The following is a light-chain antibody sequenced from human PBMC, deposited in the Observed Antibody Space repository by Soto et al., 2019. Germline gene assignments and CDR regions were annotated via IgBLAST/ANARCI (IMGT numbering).Light chain of an antibody. CDR3: QQYNNWPPWT. V-gene: IGKV3-15*01. CDR2: GAS. CDR1: QSVSSN. Sequence: EIVMTQSPATLSVSPGERATLSCRASQSVSSNLAWYQQKPGQAPRLLIYGASTGATGIPARFSGSGSGTEFTLTIRSLHSEDFAVYYCQQYNNWPPWTFGQGTKVDIK. J-gene: IGKJ1*01.